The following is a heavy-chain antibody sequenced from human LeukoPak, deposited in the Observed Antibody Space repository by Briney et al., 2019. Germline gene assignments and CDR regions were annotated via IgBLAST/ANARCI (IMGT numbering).Heavy chain of an antibody. Sequence: SETLSLTCNVAGGSIRSSSYYWGWIRQPPGKGLEWFGNIYYTGSTYYNPSLKSRGTISVDTAKNQFSLKLSSVTAADTAMYFCAGEIRVATRRFDYWGRGTLLTVSS. CDR1: GGSIRSSSYY. CDR2: IYYTGST. D-gene: IGHD6-6*01. V-gene: IGHV4-39*07. J-gene: IGHJ4*02. CDR3: AGEIRVATRRFDY.